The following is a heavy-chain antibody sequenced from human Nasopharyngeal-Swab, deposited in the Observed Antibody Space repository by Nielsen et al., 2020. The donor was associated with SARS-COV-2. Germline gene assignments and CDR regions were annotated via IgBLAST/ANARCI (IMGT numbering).Heavy chain of an antibody. J-gene: IGHJ4*02. CDR3: ARNGTTYYDFWSGYYYYFDY. CDR2: IKQDGSEK. Sequence: WIRQPPGKGLEWVANIKQDGSEKYYVDSVKGRFTISRDNAKNSLYLQMNSLRAEDTAVYYCARNGTTYYDFWSGYYYYFDYWGQGTLVTVS. V-gene: IGHV3-7*01. D-gene: IGHD3-3*01.